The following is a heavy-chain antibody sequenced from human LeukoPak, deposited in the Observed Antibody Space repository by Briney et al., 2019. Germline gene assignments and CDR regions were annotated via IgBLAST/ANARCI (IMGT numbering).Heavy chain of an antibody. CDR3: ARSWIGTTHWYFDY. V-gene: IGHV3-11*04. CDR1: GFTVSNNY. J-gene: IGHJ4*02. D-gene: IGHD1-1*01. CDR2: ISDSGSTI. Sequence: GGSLRLSCAASGFTVSNNYMSWVRQAPGKGLEWVSYISDSGSTIYYADSLKGRFTISRDNAKKSLYLQMNSLRAEDTAVYYCARSWIGTTHWYFDYWGQGTLVTVSS.